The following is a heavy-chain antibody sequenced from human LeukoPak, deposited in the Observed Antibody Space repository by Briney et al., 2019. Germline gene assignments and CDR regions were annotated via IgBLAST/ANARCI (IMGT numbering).Heavy chain of an antibody. D-gene: IGHD3-10*01. Sequence: PGGSLRLSCAASGFTVSSNYMSWVRHAPGKGLEWVSVIYSGGSTYYADSVKGRFTISRDNSKNTLYLQMNSLRAEDTAVYYCARDLPGDYYYGMDVWGKGTTVTVSS. V-gene: IGHV3-53*01. CDR1: GFTVSSNY. CDR2: IYSGGST. CDR3: ARDLPGDYYYGMDV. J-gene: IGHJ6*04.